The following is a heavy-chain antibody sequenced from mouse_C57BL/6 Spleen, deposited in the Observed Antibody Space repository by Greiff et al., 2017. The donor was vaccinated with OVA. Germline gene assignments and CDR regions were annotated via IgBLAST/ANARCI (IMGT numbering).Heavy chain of an antibody. J-gene: IGHJ3*01. CDR3: AGAPDYDGAY. D-gene: IGHD2-4*01. CDR1: GYTFTSYW. V-gene: IGHV1-61*01. CDR2: IYPSDSET. Sequence: VQLQQPGAELVRPGSSVKLSCKASGYTFTSYWMDWVKQRPGQGLEWIGNIYPSDSETHYNQKFKDKATLTVDKSSSTAYMQLSSLTSEDSAVYYCAGAPDYDGAYWGQGTLVTVSA.